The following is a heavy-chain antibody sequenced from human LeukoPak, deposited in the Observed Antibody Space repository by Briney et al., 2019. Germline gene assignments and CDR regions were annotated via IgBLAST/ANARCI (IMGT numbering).Heavy chain of an antibody. CDR3: ARVSVGGYYYYDSSGYYENWFDP. CDR2: IYYSGST. V-gene: IGHV4-59*01. Sequence: PSETLSLTCTVSGGSISSYYWSWIRQPPGKGLEWIGYIYYSGSTNYNPSLKSRVTISVDTSKNQFSLKLSSVTAADTAVYYCARVSVGGYYYYDSSGYYENWFDPWGQGTLVTVSS. J-gene: IGHJ5*02. D-gene: IGHD3-22*01. CDR1: GGSISSYY.